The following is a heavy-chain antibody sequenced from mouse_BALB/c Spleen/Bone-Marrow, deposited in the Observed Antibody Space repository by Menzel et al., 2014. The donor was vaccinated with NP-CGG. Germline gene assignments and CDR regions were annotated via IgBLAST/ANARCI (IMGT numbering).Heavy chain of an antibody. CDR2: INPYNDGI. CDR3: ASGSPATSYYALDY. CDR1: GYTFXRYV. Sequence: VQLQQPGPELVKPGASVKMSCKASGYTFXRYVIHWVRQKPGQGLEWIGYINPYNDGIKYNEKFKGKATLTSDKSSSTAYMELSSLTSEDSAVYYCASGSPATSYYALDYWGQGTSVTVSS. D-gene: IGHD3-1*01. V-gene: IGHV1-14*01. J-gene: IGHJ4*01.